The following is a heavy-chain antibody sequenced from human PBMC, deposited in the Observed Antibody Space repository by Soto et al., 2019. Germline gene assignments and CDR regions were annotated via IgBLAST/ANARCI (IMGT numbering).Heavy chain of an antibody. V-gene: IGHV1-18*01. CDR3: ARGLYYYDSSGYYPFGY. J-gene: IGHJ4*02. CDR2: ISAYNGNT. CDR1: GYTFTSYG. D-gene: IGHD3-22*01. Sequence: EASVKVSCKASGYTFTSYGISWVRQAPRQGLEWMGWISAYNGNTNYAQKLQGRVTMTTDTSTSTAYMELRSLRSDDTAVYYCARGLYYYDSSGYYPFGYWGQGTLVTVSS.